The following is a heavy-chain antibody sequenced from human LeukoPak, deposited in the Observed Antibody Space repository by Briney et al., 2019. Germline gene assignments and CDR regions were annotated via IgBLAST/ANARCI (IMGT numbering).Heavy chain of an antibody. D-gene: IGHD3-10*01. CDR1: GGSISSGGYY. CDR3: ARHPQEFRSDWFDP. Sequence: SETLSLTCTVSGGSISSGGYYWSWIRQHPGKGLEWIGYIYYSGSTYYNPSLKSRVTISVDTSKNQFSLKLSSVTAADTAVYYCARHPQEFRSDWFDPWGQGTLVTVSS. J-gene: IGHJ5*02. CDR2: IYYSGST. V-gene: IGHV4-31*03.